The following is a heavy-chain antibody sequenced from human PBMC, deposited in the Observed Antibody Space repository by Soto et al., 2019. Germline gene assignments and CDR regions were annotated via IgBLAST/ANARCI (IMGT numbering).Heavy chain of an antibody. Sequence: QVHLVQSGAEVKKSGASVKVSCKGSGYDFTTYGITWVRQAPGQGLEWMAWISAHNGNTDYAQKLQGRVTVPRDTSTSTAYMELRRLRSADTAVYYCARGRYGDYWGQGARVTVAS. D-gene: IGHD1-1*01. CDR2: ISAHNGNT. CDR3: ARGRYGDY. V-gene: IGHV1-18*01. J-gene: IGHJ4*02. CDR1: GYDFTTYG.